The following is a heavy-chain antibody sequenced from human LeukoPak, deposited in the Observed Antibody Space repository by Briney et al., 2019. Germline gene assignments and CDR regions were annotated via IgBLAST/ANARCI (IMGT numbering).Heavy chain of an antibody. CDR3: ARASLLARGYHYYMDV. Sequence: PGRSLRLSCAASGFTFNSYAMHWVRQAPGKGLQWVAVISSDGSSEFSADSVKGRFTISRDNSKNALYLKMNTLRAEDTAVYYCARASLLARGYHYYMDVWGKGTTVTVSS. D-gene: IGHD3-3*02. CDR1: GFTFNSYA. CDR2: ISSDGSSE. V-gene: IGHV3-30*01. J-gene: IGHJ6*03.